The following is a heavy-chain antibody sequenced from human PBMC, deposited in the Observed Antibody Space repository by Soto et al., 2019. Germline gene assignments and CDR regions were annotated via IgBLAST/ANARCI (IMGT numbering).Heavy chain of an antibody. CDR2: ISGSGGTI. V-gene: IGHV3-23*01. J-gene: IGHJ6*02. CDR1: GFTFSNHA. Sequence: EVQLLESGGGLVQPGGSVRVSCAAAGFTFSNHAMSWVRQAPGKGLEWVSTISGSGGTIYYADSVKGRFTISRDNSKNALWLQMNSLRAEDTALYYCAKGSGNIRPYGMDVWGQGTTVTVSS. CDR3: AKGSGNIRPYGMDV.